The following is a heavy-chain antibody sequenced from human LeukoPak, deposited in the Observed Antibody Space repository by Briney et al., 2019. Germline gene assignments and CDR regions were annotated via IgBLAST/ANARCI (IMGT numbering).Heavy chain of an antibody. V-gene: IGHV4-34*01. Sequence: SETLSLTCAVYDGSFSGYYWSWIRQPPGKGLEWIGEINHSGSTNYNPSLKSRVTISLDTSKSQFSLKVRYVTAADTAVYYCARDRIGYSSSWSPHYYYYMDVWGKGTTVTVSS. CDR1: DGSFSGYY. D-gene: IGHD6-13*01. J-gene: IGHJ6*03. CDR2: INHSGST. CDR3: ARDRIGYSSSWSPHYYYYMDV.